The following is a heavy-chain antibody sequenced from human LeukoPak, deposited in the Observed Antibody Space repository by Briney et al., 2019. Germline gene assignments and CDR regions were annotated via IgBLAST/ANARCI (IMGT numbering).Heavy chain of an antibody. Sequence: GGSLRLSCAASGFTFSSYAMSWVRQAPGKGLEWVSAISGSGGSTYYADSVKGRFTISRDNSKNTLYLQINSLRAEDTAVYYCAKGLLWFGEWGSWFDPWGQGTLVTVSS. J-gene: IGHJ5*02. D-gene: IGHD3-10*01. CDR1: GFTFSSYA. CDR2: ISGSGGST. V-gene: IGHV3-23*01. CDR3: AKGLLWFGEWGSWFDP.